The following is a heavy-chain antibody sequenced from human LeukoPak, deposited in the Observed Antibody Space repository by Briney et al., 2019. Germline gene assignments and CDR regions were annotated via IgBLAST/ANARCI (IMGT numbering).Heavy chain of an antibody. V-gene: IGHV4-34*01. Sequence: PSETLSLTCAVYGGSFSGYYWSWIRQPPGKGLEWIGEINHSGSTNYNPSLKSRVTISVDTSKNQFSLKLSSVTAADTAVYYCARGVYDILTGYYSPPSFDHWGQGTLVTVSS. D-gene: IGHD3-9*01. J-gene: IGHJ4*02. CDR3: ARGVYDILTGYYSPPSFDH. CDR1: GGSFSGYY. CDR2: INHSGST.